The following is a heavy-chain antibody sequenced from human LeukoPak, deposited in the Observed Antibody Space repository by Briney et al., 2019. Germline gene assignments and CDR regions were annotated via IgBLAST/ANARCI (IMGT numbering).Heavy chain of an antibody. Sequence: SETLSLTCTVSGGSMSSSSYYWGWIRQPPGKGLEWIGSIFHSGSTHYNPSLKSRVTISADTSKFQFSLRLSSVTAADTALYYCARGNAFDYRPWFDPWGQGTRVTVSS. D-gene: IGHD4-11*01. V-gene: IGHV4-39*07. CDR3: ARGNAFDYRPWFDP. CDR2: IFHSGST. CDR1: GGSMSSSSYY. J-gene: IGHJ5*02.